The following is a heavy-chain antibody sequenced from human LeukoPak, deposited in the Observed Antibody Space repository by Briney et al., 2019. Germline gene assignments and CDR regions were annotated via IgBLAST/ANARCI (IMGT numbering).Heavy chain of an antibody. D-gene: IGHD3-10*01. CDR2: VYYSGST. CDR1: GGSITNYY. J-gene: IGHJ4*02. V-gene: IGHV4-59*08. CDR3: AATMVRGVHTHFDY. Sequence: SETLSLTCSVSGGSITNYYWSWIRQPPGKGLEWIGYVYYSGSTNYNPSLKSRVTISVDTSKNQFSLKLSSVTAADTAVYYCAATMVRGVHTHFDYWGQGTLVTVSS.